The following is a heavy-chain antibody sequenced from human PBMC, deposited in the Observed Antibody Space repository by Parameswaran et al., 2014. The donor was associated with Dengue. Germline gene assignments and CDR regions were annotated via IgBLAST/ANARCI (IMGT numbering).Heavy chain of an antibody. CDR3: ASGDYYYLYGMDV. V-gene: IGHV3-21*01. Sequence: KWIRQPPGRGWEWVSSISIRSDYKYYVDSVKGRFTISRDNAKNSLYLQMNNLRAEDTAVYYCASGDYYYLYGMDVWGQGTTVTVSS. J-gene: IGHJ6*02. CDR2: ISIRSDYK.